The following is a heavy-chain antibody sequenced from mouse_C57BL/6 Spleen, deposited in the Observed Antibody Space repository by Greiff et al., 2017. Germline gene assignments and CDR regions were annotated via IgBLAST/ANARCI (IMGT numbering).Heavy chain of an antibody. CDR2: IYPYNGVS. CDR3: AGSSPSYAMDY. Sequence: EVQRVESGPELVKPGASVKISCKASGYSFTGYYMHWVKQSHGNILDWIGYIYPYNGVSSYNQKFKGKATLTVDKSSSTAYMELRSLTSEDSAVYYCAGSSPSYAMDYWGQGTSVTVSS. V-gene: IGHV1-31*01. CDR1: GYSFTGYY. J-gene: IGHJ4*01. D-gene: IGHD1-1*01.